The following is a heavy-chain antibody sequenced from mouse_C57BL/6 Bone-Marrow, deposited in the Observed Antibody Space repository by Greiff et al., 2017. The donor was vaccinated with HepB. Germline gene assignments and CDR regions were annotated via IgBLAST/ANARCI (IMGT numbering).Heavy chain of an antibody. CDR1: GSAFSSSW. CDR2: ISLGDGDT. V-gene: IGHV1-82*01. Sequence: VQLQASGPELVKPGASVKISCKASGSAFSSSWMKWVKQRPGKGLEWVGRISLGDGDTNYNGKFKGKATLTADKSSSTAYMQLSSLTSEDSAVYFCANWYFDVWGTGTTVAVSS. J-gene: IGHJ1*03. CDR3: ANWYFDV.